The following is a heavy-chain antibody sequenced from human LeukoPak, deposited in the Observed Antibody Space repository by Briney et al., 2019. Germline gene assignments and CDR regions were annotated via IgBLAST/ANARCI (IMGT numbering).Heavy chain of an antibody. J-gene: IGHJ6*02. CDR3: AKDLGGDYYHYGMDV. CDR1: GFTFSSYG. V-gene: IGHV3-30*18. Sequence: GGSLRLSCAASGFTFSSYGMHWVRQAPGKGLEWVAVISYDGSNKYYADSVKGRFTISRDNSKNTLYLQMNSLRAEDTAVYYCAKDLGGDYYHYGMDVWGQGTTVTVSS. CDR2: ISYDGSNK. D-gene: IGHD2-15*01.